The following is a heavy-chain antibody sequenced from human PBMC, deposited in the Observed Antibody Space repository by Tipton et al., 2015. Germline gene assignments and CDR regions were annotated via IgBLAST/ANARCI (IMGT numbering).Heavy chain of an antibody. Sequence: QLVQSGGGVVRPGGYLRLSCAASGFTFSSYSMNWVRQSPGKGLEWVSSISSSNTYINYADSVKGRFTISRDNANNSLYLQMNRLRSEDTAVYFCARSGCYGWDHLGQGTLVTVSS. V-gene: IGHV3-21*01. CDR1: GFTFSSYS. CDR2: ISSSNTYI. D-gene: IGHD2-15*01. J-gene: IGHJ4*02. CDR3: ARSGCYGWDH.